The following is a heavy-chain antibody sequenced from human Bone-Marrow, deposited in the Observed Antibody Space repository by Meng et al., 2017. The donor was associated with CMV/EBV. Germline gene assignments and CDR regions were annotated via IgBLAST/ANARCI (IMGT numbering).Heavy chain of an antibody. D-gene: IGHD3-3*01. V-gene: IGHV4-61*01. CDR3: ASHVLRFLEWLPPLDY. J-gene: IGHJ4*02. CDR1: GGSVSSGSYY. CDR2: FYYSGST. Sequence: GSLRLSCTVSGGSVSSGSYYWSWIRQPPGKGLEWIGYFYYSGSTNYNPSLKSRVTISVDTSKNQFSLKLSSVTAADTAVYYCASHVLRFLEWLPPLDYWGQGTLVTVSS.